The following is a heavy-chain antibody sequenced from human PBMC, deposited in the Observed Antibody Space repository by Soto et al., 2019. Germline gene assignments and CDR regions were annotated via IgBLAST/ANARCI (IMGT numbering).Heavy chain of an antibody. J-gene: IGHJ4*02. D-gene: IGHD6-19*01. V-gene: IGHV3-23*01. Sequence: GGSLRLAWAASGFSFGTFGMTWFRQAPGGGLEWVASITDSGYTASYTETVEGRFTVSRDNSKNKLHLQMNDLRAEDTATYYCAKNGQWLATPPEAWGQGTLVTVSS. CDR3: AKNGQWLATPPEA. CDR2: ITDSGYTA. CDR1: GFSFGTFG.